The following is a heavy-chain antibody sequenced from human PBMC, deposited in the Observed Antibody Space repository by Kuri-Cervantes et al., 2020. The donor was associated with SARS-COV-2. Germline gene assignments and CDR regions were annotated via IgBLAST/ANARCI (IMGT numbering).Heavy chain of an antibody. J-gene: IGHJ4*02. CDR3: AREGDGYVDY. Sequence: GESLKISCAASGFTVSSNYMSWVRQAPGKGLEWVSVIYSGGSSTYYADSVKGRFTISRDNSKNTLYLQMNSLRAEDTAVYYCAREGDGYVDYWGQGTLVTVSS. V-gene: IGHV3-23*03. CDR1: GFTVSSNY. CDR2: IYSGGSST. D-gene: IGHD5-24*01.